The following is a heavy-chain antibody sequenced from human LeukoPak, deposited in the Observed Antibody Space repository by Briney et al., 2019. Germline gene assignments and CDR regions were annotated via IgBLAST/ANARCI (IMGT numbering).Heavy chain of an antibody. D-gene: IGHD3-16*02. CDR3: TREGVYSPDPSSYHRLPFDI. CDR1: GDTFSIYG. Sequence: EASVKVSCKAVGDTFSIYGISWVRQAPGQGLEWMGRIIPILDVANFAQKFKGRVSITAGKSTNTAHLELGNLRSEDTAVYYCTREGVYSPDPSSYHRLPFDIWGKGTVVIVSS. CDR2: IIPILDVA. V-gene: IGHV1-69*04. J-gene: IGHJ3*02.